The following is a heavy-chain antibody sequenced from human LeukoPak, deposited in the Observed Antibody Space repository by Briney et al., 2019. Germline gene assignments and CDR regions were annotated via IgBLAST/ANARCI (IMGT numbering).Heavy chain of an antibody. V-gene: IGHV4-59*01. D-gene: IGHD6-19*01. CDR3: ARGRNLKYSSCWYY. CDR2: IYYSGST. Sequence: SETLSLTCTVSGGSISSYYWSWIRQPPGKGLEWIGYIYYSGSTNYNPSLKSRVTISVDTSKNQFSLKLSSVTAADTAVYYCARGRNLKYSSCWYYWGQGTLVTVSS. J-gene: IGHJ4*02. CDR1: GGSISSYY.